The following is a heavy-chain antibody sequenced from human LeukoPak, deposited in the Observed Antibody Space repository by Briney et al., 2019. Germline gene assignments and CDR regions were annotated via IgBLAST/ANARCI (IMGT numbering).Heavy chain of an antibody. V-gene: IGHV4-38-2*01. D-gene: IGHD4-11*01. CDR1: GFTFGNY. CDR3: ARHRGDNSNPRYYFYYMDV. Sequence: PGESLRLSCSASGFTFGNYWMSWIRQPPGKGLEWIGTMYHRGSTYYNPSLKSRVTMSGDTSKNHFSLKLSSVIAADAAVYYCARHRGDNSNPRYYFYYMDVWGKGTTVTVSS. CDR2: MYHRGST. J-gene: IGHJ6*03.